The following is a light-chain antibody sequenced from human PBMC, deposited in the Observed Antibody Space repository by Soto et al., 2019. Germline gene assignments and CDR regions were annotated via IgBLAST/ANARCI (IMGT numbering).Light chain of an antibody. CDR3: QQYAGSPRT. Sequence: ETVMTQSPATLSVSPGGRATLSCRAMQSISDTLAWYQQKPGQAPRLLIYGASNRATGIPDRFSGSGSGTDFTLTISRLEPEDFAVYYCQQYAGSPRTFGQGTKVDIK. J-gene: IGKJ1*01. CDR1: QSISDT. V-gene: IGKV3D-15*01. CDR2: GAS.